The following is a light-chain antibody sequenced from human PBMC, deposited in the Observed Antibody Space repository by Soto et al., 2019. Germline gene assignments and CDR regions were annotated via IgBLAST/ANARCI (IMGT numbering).Light chain of an antibody. CDR1: QSISSW. J-gene: IGKJ4*01. CDR2: KAS. V-gene: IGKV1-5*03. Sequence: DSQMTQYPSTLSASVGDRVTITCRASQSISSWLAWYQQKPGKAPKLLISKASTLQSGVPPRFSGSGYGTEFTLTISSLQPDDFATYYCQQYERYPMTFGGGTMVEIK. CDR3: QQYERYPMT.